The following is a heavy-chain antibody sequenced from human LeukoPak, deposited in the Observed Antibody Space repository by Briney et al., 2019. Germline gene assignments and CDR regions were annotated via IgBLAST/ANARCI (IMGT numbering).Heavy chain of an antibody. Sequence: GASVKVSCKASGYTFTCYYMHWVRQAPGQGLEWMGWINPNSGGTNYAQKFQGRVTMTRDTSISTAYMELSRLRSDDTAVYYCARGPGYGDYYYYMDVWGKGTTVTISS. CDR2: INPNSGGT. D-gene: IGHD4-17*01. J-gene: IGHJ6*03. CDR1: GYTFTCYY. CDR3: ARGPGYGDYYYYMDV. V-gene: IGHV1-2*02.